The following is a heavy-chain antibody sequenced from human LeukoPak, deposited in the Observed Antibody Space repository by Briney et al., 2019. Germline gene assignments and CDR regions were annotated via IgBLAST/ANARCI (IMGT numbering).Heavy chain of an antibody. J-gene: IGHJ5*02. CDR2: ISAYNGNT. CDR1: GYTFASYG. CDR3: ARVTTRRMVRGSIWP. V-gene: IGHV1-18*01. Sequence: GASVKVSCKASGYTFASYGISWVRQAPGQGLEWMGWISAYNGNTNYAQKLQGRVTMTTDTSTSTAYMELRSLRSDDTAVYYCARVTTRRMVRGSIWPWGQGTLVTVSS. D-gene: IGHD3-10*01.